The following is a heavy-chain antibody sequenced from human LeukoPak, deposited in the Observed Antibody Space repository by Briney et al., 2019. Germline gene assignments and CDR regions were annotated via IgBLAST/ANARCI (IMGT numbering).Heavy chain of an antibody. V-gene: IGHV3-13*01. CDR1: GFTFSSYD. Sequence: GGSLRLSCAASGFTFSSYDMHWVRQATGKGLEWVSAIGTAGDTYYPGSVKGRFTISRENAKNSLYLQMNRLRAGDTAVYYCARGGDYHQYDYWGQGTLVTVSS. CDR3: ARGGDYHQYDY. CDR2: IGTAGDT. J-gene: IGHJ4*02. D-gene: IGHD3-16*01.